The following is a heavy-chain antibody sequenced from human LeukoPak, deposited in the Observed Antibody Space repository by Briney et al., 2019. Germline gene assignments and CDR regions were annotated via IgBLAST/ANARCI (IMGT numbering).Heavy chain of an antibody. CDR1: GFTFSDYT. D-gene: IGHD7-27*01. CDR2: IWYDGSNK. Sequence: HPGGSLRLSCAASGFTFSDYTIHWVRQAPGKGLEWVAVIWYDGSNKYYADSVKGRFTISRDNAKNSLYLQMNSLRAEDTALYYCFGRHFSGEFDPWGQGTLVTVSS. CDR3: FGRHFSGEFDP. V-gene: IGHV3-33*03. J-gene: IGHJ5*02.